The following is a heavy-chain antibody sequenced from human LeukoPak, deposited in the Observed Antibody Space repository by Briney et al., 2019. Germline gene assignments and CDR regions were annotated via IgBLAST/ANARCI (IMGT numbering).Heavy chain of an antibody. CDR2: MNPNSGNT. D-gene: IGHD4-17*01. J-gene: IGHJ4*02. CDR3: ARVPANDYGDPTSSHRDY. Sequence: ASVTVSFKASGYTFTSYDINWVRQATGQGREWMGWMNPNSGNTGYAQKFQGRVTMIRKTSKSTEYMEVRSLRCEDTAVYYCARVPANDYGDPTSSHRDYWGQGTLVTVSS. V-gene: IGHV1-8*01. CDR1: GYTFTSYD.